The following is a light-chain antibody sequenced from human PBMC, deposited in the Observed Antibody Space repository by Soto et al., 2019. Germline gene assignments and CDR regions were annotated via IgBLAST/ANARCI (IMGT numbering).Light chain of an antibody. Sequence: QSVLTQPASVSGSPGQSITLSCTGTSSDVGGYNYVSWYQQHPGKAPKLMIYEVSNRPSGVSNRFSGSNSGNTASLTISGLQAEDVADYYCSSYTSTNTLVFGGGTKLTVL. CDR2: EVS. V-gene: IGLV2-14*01. J-gene: IGLJ2*01. CDR3: SSYTSTNTLV. CDR1: SSDVGGYNY.